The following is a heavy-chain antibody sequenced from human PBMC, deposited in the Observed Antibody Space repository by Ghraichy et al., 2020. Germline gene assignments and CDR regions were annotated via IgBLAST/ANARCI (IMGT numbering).Heavy chain of an antibody. CDR1: GGTFSSYA. Sequence: SVKVSCKASGGTFSSYAISWVRQAPGQGLEWMGGIIPIFGTANYAQKFQGRVTITADESTSTAYMELSSLRSEDTSVYYCASPLYGCSPQPRYCSGGSHHLTGGMDVWGQGTTVTVSS. D-gene: IGHD2-15*01. CDR3: ASPLYGCSPQPRYCSGGSHHLTGGMDV. J-gene: IGHJ6*02. V-gene: IGHV1-69*13. CDR2: IIPIFGTA.